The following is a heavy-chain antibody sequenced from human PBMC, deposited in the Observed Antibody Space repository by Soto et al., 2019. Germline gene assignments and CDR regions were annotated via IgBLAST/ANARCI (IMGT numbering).Heavy chain of an antibody. CDR1: GFPVRSNY. Sequence: EVRLVESGGGLIQPGGSLRLSCAVSGFPVRSNYLIWVRQAPGKGLEWVSVIYTIGTTHYADSVKSRFSISRDNSKNTLYLQMNSLRAEDTAVYYCARMYYYDSSGSSCYFDYWGQGTLVTVS. V-gene: IGHV3-53*01. CDR2: IYTIGTT. D-gene: IGHD3-22*01. J-gene: IGHJ4*02. CDR3: ARMYYYDSSGSSCYFDY.